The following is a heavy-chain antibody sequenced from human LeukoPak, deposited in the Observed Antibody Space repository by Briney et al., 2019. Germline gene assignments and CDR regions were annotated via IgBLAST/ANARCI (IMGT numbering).Heavy chain of an antibody. CDR3: PRAPSGRNEEWLPIEHDAFDI. CDR2: ISYDGSNK. Sequence: PGGSLRLSCAASGFTFSSYGMHWVRQAPGKGLEWVAVISYDGSNKYYADSVKGRFTISRDNSKNTLYLQMNSLRAEDTAVYYCPRAPSGRNEEWLPIEHDAFDIWGQGTMVTVSS. D-gene: IGHD3-3*01. J-gene: IGHJ3*02. CDR1: GFTFSSYG. V-gene: IGHV3-30*19.